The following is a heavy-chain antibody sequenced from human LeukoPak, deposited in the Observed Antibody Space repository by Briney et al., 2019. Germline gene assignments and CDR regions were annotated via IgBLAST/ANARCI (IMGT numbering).Heavy chain of an antibody. CDR2: IKQDGSEK. J-gene: IGHJ4*02. V-gene: IGHV3-7*01. CDR1: GFTFGSYW. CDR3: ASRYDSSGSFKD. Sequence: GGSLRLSCAASGFTFGSYWMSWARQAPGKGLEWVANIKQDGSEKYYVDSVKGRFTISRDNAKNSLYLQMNSLRAEDTAVYYCASRYDSSGSFKDWGQGTLVTVSS. D-gene: IGHD3-22*01.